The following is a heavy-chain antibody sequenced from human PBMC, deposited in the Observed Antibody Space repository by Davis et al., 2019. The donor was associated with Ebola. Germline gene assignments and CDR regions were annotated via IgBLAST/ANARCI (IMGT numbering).Heavy chain of an antibody. CDR2: ISTTGATT. CDR1: GFTFSSYA. Sequence: GESLKISCAASGFTFSSYAMSWVRQAPGKGLEWVSSISTTGATTYYTDSVKGRFTISRDNSKNTLSLQMNSLRADDTAVYYCDARPCRGNTCYTWGGDVWGQGTTVTVSS. D-gene: IGHD2-15*01. J-gene: IGHJ6*02. V-gene: IGHV3-23*01. CDR3: DARPCRGNTCYTWGGDV.